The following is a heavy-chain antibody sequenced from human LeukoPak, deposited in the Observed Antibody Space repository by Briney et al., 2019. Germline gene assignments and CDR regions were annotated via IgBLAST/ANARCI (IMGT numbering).Heavy chain of an antibody. CDR2: IYTSGST. V-gene: IGHV4-61*02. CDR1: GNSISSGDNY. J-gene: IGHJ3*02. D-gene: IGHD5-24*01. CDR3: AREREMATIETDAFDI. Sequence: NSSETLSLTCTVSGNSISSGDNYWSWIRQPAGKGLEWIGRIYTSGSTNYNPSLKSRITISVDTSKNQFSLKLSSVTAADTAVYYCAREREMATIETDAFDIWGQGTMVTVSS.